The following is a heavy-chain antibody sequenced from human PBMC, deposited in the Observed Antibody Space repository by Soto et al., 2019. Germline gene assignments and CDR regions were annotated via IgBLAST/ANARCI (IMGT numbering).Heavy chain of an antibody. CDR1: GYTFTSYW. CDR3: ARCASSGSLDWFDP. CDR2: IYPGDSDT. J-gene: IGHJ5*02. D-gene: IGHD1-26*01. V-gene: IGHV5-51*01. Sequence: PGESLKISCKGSGYTFTSYWISWVRQMPGEGLEWMGAIYPGDSDTRYSPSFQGQVTISADKSISTAYMQWSSLQASDSAIYCARCASSGSLDWFDPWGQGTLVTVSS.